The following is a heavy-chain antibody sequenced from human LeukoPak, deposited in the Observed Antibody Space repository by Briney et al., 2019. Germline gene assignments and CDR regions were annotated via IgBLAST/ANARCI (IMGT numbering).Heavy chain of an antibody. D-gene: IGHD1-14*01. Sequence: GGSLRLSCAVSGFTFSSYWMSWVRQDPGKGLEWVGNIKEDGSEKYYVDSVKGRFTISRDNAKNSLYLQMNSLRAEDTAVYYCARDSFETDIDYWGQGTLVTVSS. J-gene: IGHJ4*02. V-gene: IGHV3-7*01. CDR3: ARDSFETDIDY. CDR1: GFTFSSYW. CDR2: IKEDGSEK.